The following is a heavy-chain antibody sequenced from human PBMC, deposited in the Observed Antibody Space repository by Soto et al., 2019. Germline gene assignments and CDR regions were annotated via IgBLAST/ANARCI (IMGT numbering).Heavy chain of an antibody. V-gene: IGHV4-30-4*01. CDR1: GGSISSGDYY. J-gene: IGHJ6*02. Sequence: SETLSLTCTVSGGSISSGDYYWCWIRQPPGKGLEWIGYIYYSGSTYYNPSLKSRVTISVDTSKNQFSLKLSSVTAADTAVYYCAREHYDILTGYYRSYYYYGMDVWGQGTTVTV. D-gene: IGHD3-9*01. CDR3: AREHYDILTGYYRSYYYYGMDV. CDR2: IYYSGST.